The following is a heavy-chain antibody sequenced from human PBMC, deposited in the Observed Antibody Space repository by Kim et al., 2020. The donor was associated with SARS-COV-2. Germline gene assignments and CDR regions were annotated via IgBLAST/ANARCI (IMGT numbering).Heavy chain of an antibody. CDR3: ARGGRDAYNVFDS. J-gene: IGHJ4*02. V-gene: IGHV4-4*02. D-gene: IGHD1-1*01. Sequence: YTPSLQSRVTMSIDKSKNHFSLRLTSVTAADTAFYYCARGGRDAYNVFDSWGQGTLVTVSS.